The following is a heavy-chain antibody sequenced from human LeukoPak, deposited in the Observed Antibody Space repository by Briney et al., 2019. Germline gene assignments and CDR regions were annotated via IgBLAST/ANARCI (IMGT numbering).Heavy chain of an antibody. J-gene: IGHJ6*03. CDR3: ARGYSSGWHNYYMDV. D-gene: IGHD6-19*01. Sequence: ASVKVSCKASGYTFTSYGISWVRQAPGQGLEWMGWISAYNGNTNYAQKLQGRVTMTTDTSTSTAYMELRSLRSDDTAVYYCARGYSSGWHNYYMDVWGKGTTVTVSS. CDR2: ISAYNGNT. V-gene: IGHV1-18*01. CDR1: GYTFTSYG.